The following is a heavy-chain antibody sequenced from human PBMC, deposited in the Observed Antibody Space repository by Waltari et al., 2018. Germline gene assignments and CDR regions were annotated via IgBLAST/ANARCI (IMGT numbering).Heavy chain of an antibody. J-gene: IGHJ3*02. V-gene: IGHV4-38-2*01. CDR2: IYHSGST. CDR1: GYSISSGYY. D-gene: IGHD3-10*01. Sequence: QVQLQESGPGLVKPSETLSLTCAVSGYSISSGYYWGWIRQPPGKGLEWIGSIYHSGSTYYNPSLKSRVTISVDTSKNQFSLKLSSVTAADTAVYYCAKAGWFREQKSAFDIWGQGTMVTVSS. CDR3: AKAGWFREQKSAFDI.